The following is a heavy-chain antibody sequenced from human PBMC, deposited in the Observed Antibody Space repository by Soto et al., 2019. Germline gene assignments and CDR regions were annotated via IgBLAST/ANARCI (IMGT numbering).Heavy chain of an antibody. D-gene: IGHD6-13*01. Sequence: EVQVLESGGGLVKPGGSLRLSCAASGFTFSTYAMSWVRQAPGKGLEWVSGISGSGGSIYYADSVKGRFTISRDNSKKTLFLQMSSLRAEDTAVYFCAKGGAAAGMGYFDLWGRGTLVTVSS. CDR3: AKGGAAAGMGYFDL. CDR1: GFTFSTYA. J-gene: IGHJ2*01. V-gene: IGHV3-23*01. CDR2: ISGSGGSI.